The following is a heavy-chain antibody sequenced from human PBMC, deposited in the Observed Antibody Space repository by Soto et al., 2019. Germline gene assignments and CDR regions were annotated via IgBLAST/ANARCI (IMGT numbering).Heavy chain of an antibody. CDR2: IYYSGST. CDR1: GGSISSDYYY. V-gene: IGHV4-30-4*01. D-gene: IGHD3-10*01. Sequence: QVQLQESGPGLVKPSQTLSLTCTVSGGSISSDYYYWSWIRQPPGKGLEWIGYIYYSGSTYYNPSLKSRLTISVDTSKNQFSLKLSSVTAADTAVYYCARVRGVTYFDYWGQGTLVTVSS. J-gene: IGHJ4*02. CDR3: ARVRGVTYFDY.